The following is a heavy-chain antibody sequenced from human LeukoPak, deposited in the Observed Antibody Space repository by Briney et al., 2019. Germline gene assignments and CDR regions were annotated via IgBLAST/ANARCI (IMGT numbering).Heavy chain of an antibody. D-gene: IGHD6-6*01. V-gene: IGHV1-18*01. Sequence: VASVKVSCKASGYTFTSYGISWVRQAPGQGREWMGWISAYNGNTNYAQKLQGRVTMTTDTSTSTAYMELRSLRSDDTAVYYCARDGLIAARRGPDYWGQGTLVTVSS. CDR2: ISAYNGNT. CDR3: ARDGLIAARRGPDY. CDR1: GYTFTSYG. J-gene: IGHJ4*02.